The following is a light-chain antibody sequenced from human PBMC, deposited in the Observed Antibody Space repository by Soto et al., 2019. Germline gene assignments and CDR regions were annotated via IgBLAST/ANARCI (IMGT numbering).Light chain of an antibody. V-gene: IGKV1-39*01. CDR3: QQSYNFPRT. J-gene: IGKJ1*01. CDR1: QNIDTY. CDR2: SAY. Sequence: DILMNQSPYSLSASVGDRVTITCRASQNIDTYLNWYLQKPGQAPKLLIYSAYSLQSGVSPRFSGDGSGTDFTLTISSLQPEDFATYYCQQSYNFPRTFGQGTTV.